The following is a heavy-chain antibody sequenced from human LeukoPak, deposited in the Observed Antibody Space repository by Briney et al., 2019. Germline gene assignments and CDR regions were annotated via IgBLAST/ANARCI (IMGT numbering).Heavy chain of an antibody. CDR2: MNEDGSDE. CDR1: GFSFSDST. J-gene: IGHJ1*01. Sequence: GGSLRLSCVASGFSFSDSTMSWVRQAAGKGLEWVAKMNEDGSDESYVGYVKGRFTMSRDNARNSLHLQMKSLRADDTAVYFCARGGAGGGYFPTWGQGILVIVS. CDR3: ARGGAGGGYFPT. D-gene: IGHD3-16*01. V-gene: IGHV3-7*03.